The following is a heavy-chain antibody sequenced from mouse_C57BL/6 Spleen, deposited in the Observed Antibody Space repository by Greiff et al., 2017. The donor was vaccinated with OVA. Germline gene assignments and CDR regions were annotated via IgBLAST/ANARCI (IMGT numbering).Heavy chain of an antibody. CDR1: GYTFTSYW. CDR3: AREREWPAVGYAMDY. CDR2: INPSSGYT. Sequence: QVHVKQSGAELAKPGASVKLSCKASGYTFTSYWMHWVKQRPGQGLEWIGYINPSSGYTKYNQKFKDKATLTADKSSSTAYMQLSSLTYEDSAVYYCAREREWPAVGYAMDYWGQGTSVTVSS. J-gene: IGHJ4*01. V-gene: IGHV1-7*01.